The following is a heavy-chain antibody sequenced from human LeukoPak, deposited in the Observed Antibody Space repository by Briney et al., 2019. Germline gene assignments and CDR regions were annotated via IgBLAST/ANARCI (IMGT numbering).Heavy chain of an antibody. D-gene: IGHD6-13*01. J-gene: IGHJ1*01. Sequence: ASVNVSFKASGYTFTVYYMHWVRQAPGQGLEWMGWINPNSGGTNYAQKFQGRVTMTRDTSISTAYMELSRLRSDDTALYYCARIGISARGTNFHHWGQGTLITVSS. CDR1: GYTFTVYY. CDR3: ARIGISARGTNFHH. V-gene: IGHV1-2*02. CDR2: INPNSGGT.